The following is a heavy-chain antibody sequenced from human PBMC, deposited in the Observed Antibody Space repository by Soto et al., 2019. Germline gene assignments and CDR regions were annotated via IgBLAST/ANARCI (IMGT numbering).Heavy chain of an antibody. D-gene: IGHD3-10*01. J-gene: IGHJ6*02. V-gene: IGHV1-18*01. Sequence: ASVKVSCKASGYTFTTYGISWVRQAPGQGLEWLGWINTHNGNTNYAQNLQGRVIMTADTSTSTAYMELRSLRSDDTAIYYCTREGSAPYYYYGMDAWGQRTTVTVSS. CDR1: GYTFTTYG. CDR3: TREGSAPYYYYGMDA. CDR2: INTHNGNT.